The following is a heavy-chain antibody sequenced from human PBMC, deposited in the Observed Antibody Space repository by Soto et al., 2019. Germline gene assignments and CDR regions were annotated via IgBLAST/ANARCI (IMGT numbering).Heavy chain of an antibody. Sequence: SETLSLTCTVSGGSISSSSYYWGWIRQPPGKGLEWIGSSYYSGSTYYNPSLKSRVTISVDTSKNQFSLKLSSVTAADTAVYYCAREDYGDYPDYYYYGMDVWGQGTTVTVSS. CDR2: SYYSGST. D-gene: IGHD4-17*01. CDR3: AREDYGDYPDYYYYGMDV. J-gene: IGHJ6*02. CDR1: GGSISSSSYY. V-gene: IGHV4-39*02.